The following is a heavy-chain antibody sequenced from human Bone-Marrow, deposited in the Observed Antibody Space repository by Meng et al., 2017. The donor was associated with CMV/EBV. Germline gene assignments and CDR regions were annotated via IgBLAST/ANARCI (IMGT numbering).Heavy chain of an antibody. CDR2: ISSSGSTI. D-gene: IGHD1-7*01. J-gene: IGHJ6*02. CDR1: GFTFSSYA. V-gene: IGHV3-48*04. Sequence: GGSLRLSCAASGFTFSSYAMNWVRQAPGKGLEWVSYISSSGSTIYYADSVKGRFTISRDNAKNSLYLQISSLRAEDTAVYYCVRDPSATTGGMDVWGQGTTVTVSS. CDR3: VRDPSATTGGMDV.